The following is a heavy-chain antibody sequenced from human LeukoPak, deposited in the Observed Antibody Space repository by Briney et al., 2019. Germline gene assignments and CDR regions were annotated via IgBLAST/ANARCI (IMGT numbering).Heavy chain of an antibody. V-gene: IGHV3-30-3*01. J-gene: IGHJ4*02. D-gene: IGHD6-19*01. Sequence: PGGSLRLSCTTSGFTFSGYSMSWVRQAPGKGLEWVAVISYDGSNQYYADSVKGRFTISRDNSKNTLYLQMNSLRAEDTAVYYCARDGAVALDSWGQGTLVTVSS. CDR2: ISYDGSNQ. CDR1: GFTFSGYS. CDR3: ARDGAVALDS.